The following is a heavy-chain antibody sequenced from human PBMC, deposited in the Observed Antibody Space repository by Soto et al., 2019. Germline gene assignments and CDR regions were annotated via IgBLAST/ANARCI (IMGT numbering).Heavy chain of an antibody. CDR1: GYTFTSYG. Sequence: PAASVKVSCKASGYTFTSYGISWVRQAPGQGLEWMGWISAYNGNTNYAQKLQGRVTMTTDTSTSTAYMELRSLRSDDTAVYYCARDAHLAEWDLLIRFDYWGQGTLVTVSS. CDR3: ARDAHLAEWDLLIRFDY. V-gene: IGHV1-18*04. CDR2: ISAYNGNT. J-gene: IGHJ4*02. D-gene: IGHD1-26*01.